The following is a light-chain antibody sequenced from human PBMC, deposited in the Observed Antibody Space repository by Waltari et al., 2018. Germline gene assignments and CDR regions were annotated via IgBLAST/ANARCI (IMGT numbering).Light chain of an antibody. CDR3: QQYNTGPRT. J-gene: IGKJ1*01. CDR2: GAS. Sequence: DIVMTQSPDTLSVSPGERATLSCRASQSVSSNLAWYQQKPGQAPRLLIYGASTRATGIPARFSGSGSVTEFTLTISSLQSEDFAVYYCQQYNTGPRTFGQGAKVEIK. V-gene: IGKV3-15*01. CDR1: QSVSSN.